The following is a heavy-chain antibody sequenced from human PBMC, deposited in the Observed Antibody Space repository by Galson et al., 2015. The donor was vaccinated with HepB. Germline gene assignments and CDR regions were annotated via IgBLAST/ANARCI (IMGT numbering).Heavy chain of an antibody. CDR3: VRDGYCSGRNCVDCFDP. J-gene: IGHJ5*02. Sequence: SVKVSCKASGYSFSNYGISWVRQAPGQGLEWLGWSSAYREKANYAQIVQGRVTMTTDASTSTAYMELRSLTSDDTAMYYCVRDGYCSGRNCVDCFDPWGQGTLVACSS. V-gene: IGHV1-18*04. CDR2: SSAYREKA. CDR1: GYSFSNYG. D-gene: IGHD2-15*01.